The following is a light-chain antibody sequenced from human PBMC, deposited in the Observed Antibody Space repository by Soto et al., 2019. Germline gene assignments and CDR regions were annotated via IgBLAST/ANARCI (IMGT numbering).Light chain of an antibody. CDR1: QSISSW. V-gene: IGKV1-5*03. J-gene: IGKJ2*01. CDR3: QPYNGYPYT. CDR2: KAS. Sequence: DIQMTQSPSTLSASVGDRVTITCRASQSISSWLAWYQQKPGNAPKVLIYKASNLETGVPSRFSGSGSETEFTLPISSLQPDDFATYSCQPYNGYPYTFDQGTKLEIK.